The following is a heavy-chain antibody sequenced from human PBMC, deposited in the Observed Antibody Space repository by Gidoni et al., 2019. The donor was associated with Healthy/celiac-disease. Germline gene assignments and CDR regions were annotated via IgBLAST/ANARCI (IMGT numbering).Heavy chain of an antibody. CDR1: GGSISSSY. V-gene: IGHV4-59*01. CDR2: IYYSWTT. Sequence: QVQLQESGPGLVKPSETLSLTCTVSGGSISSSYWRWIRQHPGKGLEWIVYIYYSWTTYYNPSLKSRVTISVDTSKNQFSLKLSSVTAADTAVYYCASTTYGDYDSSGYYYSLYFDYWGQGTLVTVSS. CDR3: ASTTYGDYDSSGYYYSLYFDY. D-gene: IGHD3-22*01. J-gene: IGHJ4*02.